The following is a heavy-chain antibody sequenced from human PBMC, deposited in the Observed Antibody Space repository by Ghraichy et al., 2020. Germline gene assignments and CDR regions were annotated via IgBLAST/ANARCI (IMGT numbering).Heavy chain of an antibody. Sequence: SETLSLTCTVSGGSISSSSYYWGWIRQPPGKGLEWIGSIYYSGSTYYNPSLKSRVTISVDTSKNQFSLKLSSVTAADTAVYYCARQYCSSTSCHWSRDLNWFDPWGQGTLVTVSS. V-gene: IGHV4-39*01. J-gene: IGHJ5*02. CDR2: IYYSGST. CDR3: ARQYCSSTSCHWSRDLNWFDP. D-gene: IGHD2-2*01. CDR1: GGSISSSSYY.